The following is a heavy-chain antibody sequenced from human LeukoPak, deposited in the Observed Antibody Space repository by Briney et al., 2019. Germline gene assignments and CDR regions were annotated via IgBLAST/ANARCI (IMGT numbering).Heavy chain of an antibody. D-gene: IGHD3-10*01. CDR3: ARDLSYYYGSGSYYFDY. CDR1: GYTFTSYG. Sequence: ASVTVSCKASGYTFTSYGISWVRQAPGQGLEWMGWNSAYNGNTNYAQKLQGRVTMTTDTSTSTAYMELRSLRSDDTAVYYCARDLSYYYGSGSYYFDYWGQGTLVTVSS. V-gene: IGHV1-18*04. J-gene: IGHJ4*02. CDR2: NSAYNGNT.